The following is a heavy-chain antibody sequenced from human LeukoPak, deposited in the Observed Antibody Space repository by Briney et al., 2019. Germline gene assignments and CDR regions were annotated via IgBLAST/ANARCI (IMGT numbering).Heavy chain of an antibody. V-gene: IGHV3-66*01. CDR1: GFTVSSNY. CDR2: IYSGGST. D-gene: IGHD1-26*01. CDR3: ATREVSGESRSGGFT. Sequence: AGSLRLSCAAPGFTVSSNYLSWVRQAPGKGLEWVSVIYSGGSTEHPDPVKGRFTITRANSKNTLHRQMNSLRAEDTAVYYCATREVSGESRSGGFTWGQGTTCTVSS. J-gene: IGHJ3*01.